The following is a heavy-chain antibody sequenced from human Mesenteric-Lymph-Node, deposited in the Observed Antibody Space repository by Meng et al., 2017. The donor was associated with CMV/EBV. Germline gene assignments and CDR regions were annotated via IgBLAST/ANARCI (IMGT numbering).Heavy chain of an antibody. D-gene: IGHD1-1*01. V-gene: IGHV3-33*01. CDR3: ARANEVRKFDY. CDR1: GFFFSSYP. Sequence: SCATSGFFFSSYPMHWVRQAPGKGLEWVAVIWYDGTNKYYADSVKGRFIISRDNSKNTLYLQMNSLRAEDTAVYYCARANEVRKFDYWGQGTLVTVSS. J-gene: IGHJ4*02. CDR2: IWYDGTNK.